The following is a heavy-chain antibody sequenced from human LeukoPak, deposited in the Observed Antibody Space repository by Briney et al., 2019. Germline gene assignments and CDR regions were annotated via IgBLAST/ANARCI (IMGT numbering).Heavy chain of an antibody. D-gene: IGHD2-15*01. CDR3: AKDIGRYCSGGSCYDY. CDR1: GFTFDDYA. J-gene: IGHJ4*02. Sequence: PGGSLRLSCAASGFTFDDYAMHWVRQAPGKGLEWVSGISWNSSSIGYADSVKGRFTISRDNAKNSLYLQMNSLRAEDMALYYCAKDIGRYCSGGSCYDYWGQGTLVTVSS. V-gene: IGHV3-9*03. CDR2: ISWNSSSI.